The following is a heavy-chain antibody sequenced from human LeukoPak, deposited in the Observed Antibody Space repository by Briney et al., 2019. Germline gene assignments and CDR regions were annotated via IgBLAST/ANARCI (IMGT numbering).Heavy chain of an antibody. CDR3: ATQQLVRVY. CDR1: GFTFSSYG. V-gene: IGHV3-30*03. D-gene: IGHD6-13*01. CDR2: ISYDGSNK. Sequence: PGRSLRLSCAASGFTFSSYGMHWVRQAPGKGLEWVAVISYDGSNKYYADSVKGRFTISRDNSKNTLYLQMNSLRAEDTAVYYCATQQLVRVYWGQGTLVTVSS. J-gene: IGHJ4*02.